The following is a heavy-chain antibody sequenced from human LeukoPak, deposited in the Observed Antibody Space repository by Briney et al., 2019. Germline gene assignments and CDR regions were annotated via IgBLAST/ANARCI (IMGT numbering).Heavy chain of an antibody. CDR2: INHSGST. J-gene: IGHJ4*02. CDR1: GGSLSDYN. V-gene: IGHV4-34*01. Sequence: PSETLSLTCAVYGGSLSDYNWSWIRQPPGKGLEWIGEINHSGSTNYNPSLKSRVTISVDTSKNQFSLKLSSVTAADTAVYYCARSPIADYYDDWGQGTLVTVSS. D-gene: IGHD2-21*01. CDR3: ARSPIADYYDD.